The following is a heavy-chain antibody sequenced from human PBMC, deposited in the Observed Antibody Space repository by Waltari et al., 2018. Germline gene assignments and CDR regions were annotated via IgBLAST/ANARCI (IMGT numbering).Heavy chain of an antibody. Sequence: QVQLQESGPGLVKPSQTLSLTCTVSGAAINTGDYFWSWVRQPAGEGLEWIGRISTGGGTAYNPAPGGRVTRSLDTSKSQVSLKLTALTAADSAVYYGARHLENFYGAGRGNWFDPWGPGTRVTVSS. CDR3: ARHLENFYGAGRGNWFDP. CDR1: GAAINTGDYF. CDR2: ISTGGGT. J-gene: IGHJ5*02. V-gene: IGHV4-61*02. D-gene: IGHD3-10*01.